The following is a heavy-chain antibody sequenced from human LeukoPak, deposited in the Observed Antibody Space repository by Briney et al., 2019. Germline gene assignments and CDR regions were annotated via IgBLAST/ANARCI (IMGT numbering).Heavy chain of an antibody. CDR1: GGSFSGYY. D-gene: IGHD2-2*01. Sequence: PSETLSLTCAVYGGSFSGYYWSWIRQPPGKGLEWIGEINHSGSTNYNPSLKSRVTISVDTSKNQFSLKLSSVTAADTAVYYCARDLRIDVVVPAAMSSYNWFDPWGQGTLVTVSS. CDR3: ARDLRIDVVVPAAMSSYNWFDP. V-gene: IGHV4-34*01. J-gene: IGHJ5*02. CDR2: INHSGST.